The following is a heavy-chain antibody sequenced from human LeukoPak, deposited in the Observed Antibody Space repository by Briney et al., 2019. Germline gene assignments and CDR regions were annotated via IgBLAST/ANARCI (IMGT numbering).Heavy chain of an antibody. CDR2: IWRDGSNK. Sequence: GRPLSLPCAASGFTLSSYGMHWVRKAQGKGLEWVAVIWRDGSNKSYEASVKGRFTISRDNSENTLYLQMNSLRAEDTAVYYCARDQSIAAADVPADAWTSCDYWGQGTLVTVSS. J-gene: IGHJ4*02. D-gene: IGHD6-13*01. CDR3: ARDQSIAAADVPADAWTSCDY. CDR1: GFTLSSYG. V-gene: IGHV3-33*01.